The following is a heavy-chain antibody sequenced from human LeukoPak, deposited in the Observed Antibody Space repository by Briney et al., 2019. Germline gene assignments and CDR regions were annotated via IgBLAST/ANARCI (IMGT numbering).Heavy chain of an antibody. J-gene: IGHJ4*02. CDR2: IYPRDSST. Sequence: ASVKVSCKASGYTFTSNYIHWVRQAPGQGLEWMGMIYPRDSSTSYAQKFQGRVTVTRDTSTSTVHMELSALRSEDTAVYYCARDQEGFDYWGQGTLVTVSS. CDR1: GYTFTSNY. V-gene: IGHV1-46*01. CDR3: ARDQEGFDY.